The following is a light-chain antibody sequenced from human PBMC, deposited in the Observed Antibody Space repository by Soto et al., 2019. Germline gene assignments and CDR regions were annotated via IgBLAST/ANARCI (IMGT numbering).Light chain of an antibody. CDR1: QSLLHSNGYNY. V-gene: IGKV2-28*01. J-gene: IGKJ1*01. CDR3: RQPLQSWT. CDR2: LGS. Sequence: DIVMTQSPLSLPVTPGEPASISCRSSQSLLHSNGYNYLDWYLQKPGQSPQLLIYLGSNRASGVPDRFSGSGSGTDFTLEISRVEAEDVGVYYCRQPLQSWTFGQGTKVDIK.